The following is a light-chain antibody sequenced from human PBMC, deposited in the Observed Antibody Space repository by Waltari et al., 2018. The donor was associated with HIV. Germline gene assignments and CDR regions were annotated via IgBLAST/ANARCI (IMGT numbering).Light chain of an antibody. CDR3: AARDDSLNVWV. J-gene: IGLJ3*02. CDR1: TSNVGSNP. CDR2: SNN. Sequence: QSFLTQPPSASGPPGRRVVISCSGNTSNVGSNPVNCYRQVPGTAPKLLMFSNNQRPSGVTDRFSGSKSGTSASLAIKGLQSEDEADYYCAARDDSLNVWVFGGGTKLTVL. V-gene: IGLV1-44*01.